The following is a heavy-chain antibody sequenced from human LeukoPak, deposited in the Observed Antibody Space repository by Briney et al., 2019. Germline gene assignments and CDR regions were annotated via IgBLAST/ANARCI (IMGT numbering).Heavy chain of an antibody. CDR2: INHSGST. J-gene: IGHJ3*02. CDR1: GGSISSGDYY. D-gene: IGHD6-6*01. Sequence: SQTLSLTCTVSGGSISSGDYYWSWIRQPPGKGLEWIGEINHSGSTNYNPSLKSRVTISVDTSKNQFSLKLSSVTAADTAVYYCARPLYSSSPGIAFDIWGQGTMVTVSS. V-gene: IGHV4-30-4*08. CDR3: ARPLYSSSPGIAFDI.